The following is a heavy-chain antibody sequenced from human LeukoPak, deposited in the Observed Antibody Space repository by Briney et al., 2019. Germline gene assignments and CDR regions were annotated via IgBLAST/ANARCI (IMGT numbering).Heavy chain of an antibody. J-gene: IGHJ3*02. D-gene: IGHD3-10*01. Sequence: GASVKVSCKASGYTFTDYYMHWVRQAPGQGLEWMGWINPNTGGTNYAQKFQGRVTMIRDTSISTAYMELRRLRPDDTAVYYCATLWFGEYGDGFDTWGQGTMVTVSS. CDR3: ATLWFGEYGDGFDT. CDR2: INPNTGGT. CDR1: GYTFTDYY. V-gene: IGHV1-2*02.